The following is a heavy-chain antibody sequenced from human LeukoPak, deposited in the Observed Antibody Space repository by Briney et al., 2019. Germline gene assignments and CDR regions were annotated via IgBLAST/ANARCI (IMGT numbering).Heavy chain of an antibody. CDR1: GGSISSYY. CDR2: INYSGRT. V-gene: IGHV4-59*01. D-gene: IGHD3-16*02. Sequence: SETLSLTCTVSGGSISSYYWSWIRQSPGKGLEWIGYINYSGRTEYNPSLKSRVTISVDTSKNQFFLRLTSVTAVDTAVYYCARNALQDYFDHWGQGTLVAVSS. J-gene: IGHJ4*02. CDR3: ARNALQDYFDH.